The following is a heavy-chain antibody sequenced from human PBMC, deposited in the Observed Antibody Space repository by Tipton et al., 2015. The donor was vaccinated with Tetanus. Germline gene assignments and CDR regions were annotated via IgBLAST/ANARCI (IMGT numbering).Heavy chain of an antibody. V-gene: IGHV3-30*03. CDR3: ARDGHSYERSGYYLFDN. CDR1: GYNFRNNC. Sequence: LSLTCVASGYNFRNNCMHWVRQAPGKGLEWVAVISNDASHIYYADSVRGRFTMSRENNKNTVHLQMNSLRPDDTAVYYWARDGHSYERSGYYLFDNWGQGTLVTVSA. J-gene: IGHJ4*02. CDR2: ISNDASHI. D-gene: IGHD3-22*01.